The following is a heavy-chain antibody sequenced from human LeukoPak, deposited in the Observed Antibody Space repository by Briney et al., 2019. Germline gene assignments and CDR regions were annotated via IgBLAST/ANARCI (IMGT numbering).Heavy chain of an antibody. J-gene: IGHJ6*03. CDR3: ASHTSFPTYYYYMDV. CDR1: GFTFSDYY. Sequence: GGSLRLSCAASGFTFSDYYMSWIRQAPGKGLEWVSYISSSGSTIYYADSVKGRFTISRDNAKNSLYLQMNSLRAEDTAVYYCASHTSFPTYYYYMDVWGKGTTVTVSS. D-gene: IGHD3-16*01. CDR2: ISSSGSTI. V-gene: IGHV3-11*04.